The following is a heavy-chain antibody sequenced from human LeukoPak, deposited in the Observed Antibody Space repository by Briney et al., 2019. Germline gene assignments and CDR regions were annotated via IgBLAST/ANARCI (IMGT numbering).Heavy chain of an antibody. D-gene: IGHD2-2*01. CDR3: ARGVPATAIWDAFDI. J-gene: IGHJ3*02. CDR1: GSTVSSNY. CDR2: IYSGGST. Sequence: GGSLRLSCAASGSTVSSNYMSWVRQAPGKGLEWVSVIYSGGSTYYADSVKGRFTISRDKSNSTLFLQMNSLRAEDTAVYYCARGVPATAIWDAFDIWGQGTMVTVSS. V-gene: IGHV3-53*01.